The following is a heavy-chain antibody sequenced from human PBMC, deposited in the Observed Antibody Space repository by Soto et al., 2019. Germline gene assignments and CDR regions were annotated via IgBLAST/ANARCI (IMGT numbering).Heavy chain of an antibody. CDR1: GGTFSNFA. CDR3: AVTSIAATRYFDY. J-gene: IGHJ4*02. Sequence: VQLVQSGAEVKKPGSSMKVSCKASGGTFSNFAISWVRQAPGQGLEWMGGIIPVFATTNYAQKFQGRVTITADESTSTAYMELSSLRSEDTAVYYCAVTSIAATRYFDYWGQGTLVTVSS. CDR2: IIPVFATT. D-gene: IGHD6-6*01. V-gene: IGHV1-69*01.